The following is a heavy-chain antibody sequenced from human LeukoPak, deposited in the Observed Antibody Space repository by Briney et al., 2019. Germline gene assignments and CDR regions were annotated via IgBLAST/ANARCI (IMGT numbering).Heavy chain of an antibody. CDR2: IYTSGTI. J-gene: IGHJ5*02. CDR3: ARDSGTTGEVKFDP. D-gene: IGHD3-10*01. Sequence: SETLSLTCTVSGGSISSYYWSWIRQPAGTALEWIGRIYTSGTITYNPSLKSRVTMSVDTSKNQFSLKLSSVTAADTAVYYCARDSGTTGEVKFDPWGQGTLVTVSS. V-gene: IGHV4-4*07. CDR1: GGSISSYY.